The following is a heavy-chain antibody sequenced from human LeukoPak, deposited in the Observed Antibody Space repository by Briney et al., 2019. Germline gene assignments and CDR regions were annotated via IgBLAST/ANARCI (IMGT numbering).Heavy chain of an antibody. V-gene: IGHV4-39*07. CDR1: GGSISSSGYY. CDR3: AREGSYYFDY. D-gene: IGHD1-26*01. Sequence: SETLSLTCTVSGGSISSSGYYWSWIRQPPGKGLEWIGEINHSGSTNYNPSLKSRVTISVDTSKDQFSLKLSSVTAADTAVYYCAREGSYYFDYWGQGTLVTVSS. J-gene: IGHJ4*02. CDR2: INHSGST.